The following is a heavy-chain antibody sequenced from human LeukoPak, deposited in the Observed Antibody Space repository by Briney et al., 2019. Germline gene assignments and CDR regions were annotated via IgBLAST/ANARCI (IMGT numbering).Heavy chain of an antibody. CDR1: GFTYDVYV. D-gene: IGHD5-12*01. CDR3: ARGSGYDPPGFDY. J-gene: IGHJ4*02. Sequence: GRSLRLSCGASGFTYDVYVMHELPPAPGKGLVEVSGISWNSGSIGSADSVKGRFTISRDNAKNSLYLQMSGLRAEGTALYYCARGSGYDPPGFDYWGQGTLVTLSS. CDR2: ISWNSGSI. V-gene: IGHV3-9*01.